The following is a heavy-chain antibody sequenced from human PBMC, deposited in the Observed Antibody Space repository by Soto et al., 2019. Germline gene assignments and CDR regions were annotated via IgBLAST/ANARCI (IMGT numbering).Heavy chain of an antibody. V-gene: IGHV3-30*18. J-gene: IGHJ6*02. CDR2: ISYDGSNK. D-gene: IGHD1-26*01. Sequence: HPGGSLRLSCAASGLTFSSYGMHWVRRAPGKGLEWVAVISYDGSNKYYADSVKGRFTISRDNSKNTLYLQMNSLRAEDTAVYYCAKDVVVGATPGLGDYYYYYGMDVWGQGTTVTVSS. CDR1: GLTFSSYG. CDR3: AKDVVVGATPGLGDYYYYYGMDV.